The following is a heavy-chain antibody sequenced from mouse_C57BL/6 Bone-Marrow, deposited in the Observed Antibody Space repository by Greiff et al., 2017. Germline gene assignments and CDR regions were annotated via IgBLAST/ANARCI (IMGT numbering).Heavy chain of an antibody. J-gene: IGHJ4*01. CDR3: VRPTPLLFSMDY. CDR1: GFSFNTYA. Sequence: GGGLVQPKGSLKLSCAASGFSFNTYAMNWVRQAPGKGLEWVARIRSKSNNYATYYADSVKDRFTISRDDSESMLYLQMNNLKTEDTAMYYCVRPTPLLFSMDYWGQGTSVTVSS. V-gene: IGHV10-1*01. D-gene: IGHD2-10*01. CDR2: IRSKSNNYAT.